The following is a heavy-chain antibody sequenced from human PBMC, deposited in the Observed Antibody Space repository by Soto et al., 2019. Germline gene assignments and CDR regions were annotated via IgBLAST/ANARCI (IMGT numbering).Heavy chain of an antibody. CDR3: ARSTGRY. Sequence: QVQLQESGPGLVKPSQTLSFTCTVSGGSIKTSDYYWSWIRQTPGKGLEWIGYIYYSGSTYYNPSLKSRVSISIDSSKNQFSLKLTSVTAADTAVYYCARSTGRYWGQGTLVTVSS. D-gene: IGHD2-21*01. V-gene: IGHV4-30-4*01. CDR2: IYYSGST. CDR1: GGSIKTSDYY. J-gene: IGHJ4*02.